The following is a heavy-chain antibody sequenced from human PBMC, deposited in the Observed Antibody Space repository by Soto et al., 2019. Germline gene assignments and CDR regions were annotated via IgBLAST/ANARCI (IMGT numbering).Heavy chain of an antibody. V-gene: IGHV1-69*13. CDR2: IIPIFGTA. CDR3: ARALAARPNLADY. J-gene: IGHJ4*02. CDR1: GGTFSSYA. D-gene: IGHD6-6*01. Sequence: GASVKVSCKASGGTFSSYAISWVRQAPGQGLEWMGGIIPIFGTANYAQKFQGRVTITADESTSTAYMELSSLRSEDTAVYYCARALAARPNLADYWAQGTLVTVSS.